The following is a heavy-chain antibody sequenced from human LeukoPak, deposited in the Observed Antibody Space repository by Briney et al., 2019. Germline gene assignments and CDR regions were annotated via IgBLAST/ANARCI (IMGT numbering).Heavy chain of an antibody. CDR2: IYYSGST. CDR1: GGSISSYY. Sequence: PSETLSLTCTVSGGSISSYYWSWIRQPPGKGLEWIGYIYYSGSTNYNPSLKSRVTISVDTSKNQFSLKLSSVTAADTAVYYCAGEGCSGGSCYEFGFDIWGQGTMVTVSS. CDR3: AGEGCSGGSCYEFGFDI. J-gene: IGHJ3*02. D-gene: IGHD2-15*01. V-gene: IGHV4-59*01.